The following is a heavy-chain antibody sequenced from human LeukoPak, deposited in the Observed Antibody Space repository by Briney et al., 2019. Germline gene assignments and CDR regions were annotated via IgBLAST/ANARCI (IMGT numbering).Heavy chain of an antibody. V-gene: IGHV3-33*01. CDR3: ARASGPFDY. D-gene: IGHD3-10*01. Sequence: GGSLRLSCAASGFTFSVYGMHWVRQAPGKGLEWVGVTWNDGSNKYYADSVKGRFTISRDNSKNTLYLQMNSLRAEDTAVYSCARASGPFDYWGQGTLVTVSS. J-gene: IGHJ4*02. CDR2: TWNDGSNK. CDR1: GFTFSVYG.